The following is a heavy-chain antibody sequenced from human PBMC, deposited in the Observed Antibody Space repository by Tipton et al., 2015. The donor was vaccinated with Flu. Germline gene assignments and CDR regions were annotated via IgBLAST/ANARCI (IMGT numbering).Heavy chain of an antibody. V-gene: IGHV1-2*02. Sequence: QLVQSGAEVKKPGASVKVSCKASGYTFTGYYMHWVRQAPGQGLEWMGWINPNSGGTNYAQKFQGRVTMTRDTSISTAYMGLSRLRSDDTAVYYCARPHLVPAATRPPHFDYWGQGTLVTVSS. J-gene: IGHJ4*02. CDR3: ARPHLVPAATRPPHFDY. D-gene: IGHD2-2*01. CDR1: GYTFTGYY. CDR2: INPNSGGT.